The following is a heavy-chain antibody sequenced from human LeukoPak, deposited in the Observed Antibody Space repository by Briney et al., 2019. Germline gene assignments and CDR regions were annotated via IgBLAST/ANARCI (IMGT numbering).Heavy chain of an antibody. J-gene: IGHJ2*01. CDR1: GGSIGRHY. V-gene: IGHV4-59*11. CDR2: VFYTGST. D-gene: IGHD3-22*01. CDR3: ARSMYYYDSSGYQSSYWYFDL. Sequence: SETLSLTCTVSGGSIGRHYRSWIRQPPGKGLEWIGYVFYTGSTNYNPSLKSRVTMSVDTSKNQLSLKLSSVTAADTAVYYCARSMYYYDSSGYQSSYWYFDLWGRGTLVTVSS.